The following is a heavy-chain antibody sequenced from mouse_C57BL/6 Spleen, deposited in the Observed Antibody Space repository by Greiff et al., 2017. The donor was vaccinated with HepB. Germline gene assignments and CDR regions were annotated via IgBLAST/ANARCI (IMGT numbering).Heavy chain of an antibody. CDR2: IHPNSGST. V-gene: IGHV1-64*01. Sequence: VQLQQSGAELVKPGASVKLSCKASGYTFTSYWMHWVKQRPGQGLEWIGMIHPNSGSTNYNEKFKSKATLTVDKSSSTAYMQLSSLTSEDSAVYYCARPNSGGYAMDYWGKGTSVTVSS. J-gene: IGHJ4*01. CDR3: ARPNSGGYAMDY. CDR1: GYTFTSYW.